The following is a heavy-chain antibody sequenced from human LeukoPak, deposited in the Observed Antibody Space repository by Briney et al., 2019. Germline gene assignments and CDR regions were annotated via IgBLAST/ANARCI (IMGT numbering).Heavy chain of an antibody. CDR3: ARDLSNWNQDYYYYYVVV. CDR2: INPNSGGT. CDR1: RYTFTGYY. V-gene: IGHV1-2*02. D-gene: IGHD1-20*01. J-gene: IGHJ6*03. Sequence: ASVKVSCKASRYTFTGYYMHWVRQAPGQGLEWLGWINPNSGGTNYAQKFQGRVTMTRDTSISTAYMELSRLRSYDTAVYYCARDLSNWNQDYYYYYVVVWGKGTTVTVSS.